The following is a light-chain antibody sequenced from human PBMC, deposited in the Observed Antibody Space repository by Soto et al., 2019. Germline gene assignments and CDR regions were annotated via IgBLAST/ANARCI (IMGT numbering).Light chain of an antibody. V-gene: IGLV4-69*01. J-gene: IGLJ2*01. CDR2: LNSDGSH. Sequence: QPVLTQSPSASASLGASVKLTCTLSSGHINYAIAWHQQQSEKGPRFLMNLNSDGSHSKGDGIPDRFSGSSSGAERYLTISSLQSEDEADYYCQTWGSGIVVFGGGTKLTVL. CDR3: QTWGSGIVV. CDR1: SGHINYA.